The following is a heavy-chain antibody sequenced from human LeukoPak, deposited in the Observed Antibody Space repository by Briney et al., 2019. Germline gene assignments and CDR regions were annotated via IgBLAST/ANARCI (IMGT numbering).Heavy chain of an antibody. D-gene: IGHD7-27*01. CDR1: EYTFTTYY. Sequence: ASVNVSCKASEYTFTTYYIHWVRQAPGQGLEWMGIINPSDDSTRYAKKFQGRVTMTRDMSTNTDYMEVGSLRSEDTAVYYCARAPNGGLPGGFWGQGTLVTVSS. CDR2: INPSDDST. CDR3: ARAPNGGLPGGF. V-gene: IGHV1-46*01. J-gene: IGHJ4*02.